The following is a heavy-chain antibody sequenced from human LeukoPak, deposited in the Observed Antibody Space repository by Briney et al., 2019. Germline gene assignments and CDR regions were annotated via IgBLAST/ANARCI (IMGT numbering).Heavy chain of an antibody. CDR3: AGGIFGVVINAFHI. CDR2: TYNSGST. V-gene: IGHV4-59*01. J-gene: IGHJ3*02. Sequence: SETLSLTCTVSGGSISSYHWSWIRQPPGKGLEWIGDTYNSGSTNYNPSLKSRVTISVDTSKNQFSLKLTSVTAADTAVYYCAGGIFGVVINAFHIWGQGTMVTVSS. CDR1: GGSISSYH. D-gene: IGHD3-3*01.